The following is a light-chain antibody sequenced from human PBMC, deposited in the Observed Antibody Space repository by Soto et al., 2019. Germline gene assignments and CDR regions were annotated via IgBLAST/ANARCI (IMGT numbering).Light chain of an antibody. V-gene: IGLV2-14*01. Sequence: QSVLTQPASVSGSPGQSITISCTGTSSDIGGYNYVSWYQQHPGKAPKLMIYDVSNRPSGVSNRSSGSKSGNTASLTISGLQAEDEADYYCSSQAVSSTLVFGGGTKVTVL. CDR2: DVS. J-gene: IGLJ2*01. CDR1: SSDIGGYNY. CDR3: SSQAVSSTLV.